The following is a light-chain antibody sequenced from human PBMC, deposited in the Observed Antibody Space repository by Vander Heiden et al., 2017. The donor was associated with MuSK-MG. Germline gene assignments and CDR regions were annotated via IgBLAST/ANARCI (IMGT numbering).Light chain of an antibody. CDR1: SRDVGGWNF. CDR3: SSYTSTSARV. J-gene: IGLJ1*01. Sequence: QSALTQPASVSGSPGQSITISCTGTSRDVGGWNFVSWYQQHPGKAPKLMICDVSNRPSVVSNRFSGSKSGNTASLTISGLQAEDEADYYCSSYTSTSARVFGTGTKVTVL. CDR2: DVS. V-gene: IGLV2-14*01.